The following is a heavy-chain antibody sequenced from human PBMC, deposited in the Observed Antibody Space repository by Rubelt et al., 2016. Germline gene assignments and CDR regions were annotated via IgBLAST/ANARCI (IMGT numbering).Heavy chain of an antibody. CDR2: IYYSGST. J-gene: IGHJ6*02. V-gene: IGHV4-59*12. CDR3: ARSVGFGDSTSSYYYGMDV. CDR1: GGSISSYY. Sequence: QVQLQESGPGLVKPSETLSLTCTVSGGSISSYYWSWIRQPPGKGLEWIGYIYYSGSTNYNPSLKSRVTISVDTSKNQFSLKLSSVTAADTAVYYCARSVGFGDSTSSYYYGMDVWGQGTTVTVSS. D-gene: IGHD2-2*01.